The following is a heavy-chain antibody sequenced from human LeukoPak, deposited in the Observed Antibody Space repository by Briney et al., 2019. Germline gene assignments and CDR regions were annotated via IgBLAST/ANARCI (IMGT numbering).Heavy chain of an antibody. CDR3: ARGMGSSWFGDYYGSAGR. CDR2: IKKDGSEE. V-gene: IGHV3-7*01. J-gene: IGHJ4*02. D-gene: IGHD6-13*01. Sequence: GGSLRLSCAASGFTFTSYWMSWVRQAPGKGLEWVANIKKDGSEEYYVDSVKGRFTISRDNAKNSLFLQMNRLRVEDTAVYYCARGMGSSWFGDYYGSAGRWGQGTLVTVSS. CDR1: GFTFTSYW.